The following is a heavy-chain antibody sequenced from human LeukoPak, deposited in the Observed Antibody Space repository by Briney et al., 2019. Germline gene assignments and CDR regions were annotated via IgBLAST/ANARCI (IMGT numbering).Heavy chain of an antibody. V-gene: IGHV3-23*01. CDR3: ARVRDKSGYYSRNKNAFDI. D-gene: IGHD3-3*01. J-gene: IGHJ3*02. CDR1: GFTFSNYG. Sequence: GGSLRLSCAASGFTFSNYGMSWVRQAPGKGLEWVSAITGSGADTSYADSVKGRFTISRDNSKNTLYLQMDSLRAEDTAVYYCARVRDKSGYYSRNKNAFDIWGQGTMVTVSS. CDR2: ITGSGADT.